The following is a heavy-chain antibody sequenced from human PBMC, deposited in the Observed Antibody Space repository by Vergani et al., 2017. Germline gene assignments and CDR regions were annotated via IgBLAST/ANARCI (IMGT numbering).Heavy chain of an antibody. Sequence: QVQLVQSGAEVKKPGSSVKVSCKASGGTFSSYAISWARQAPGQGLEWMGRIIPILGTANYAQKFQGRVTITADESTSTAYMVLSSLRSEYTAVYYWARDAEKLVPTFGTIFGVAPHYYYMDVWGKGTTVTVSS. CDR2: IIPILGTA. CDR1: GGTFSSYA. CDR3: ARDAEKLVPTFGTIFGVAPHYYYMDV. D-gene: IGHD3-3*01. J-gene: IGHJ6*03. V-gene: IGHV1-69*11.